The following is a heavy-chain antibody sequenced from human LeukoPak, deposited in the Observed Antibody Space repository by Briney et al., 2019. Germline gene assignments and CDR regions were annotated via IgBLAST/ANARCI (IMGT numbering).Heavy chain of an antibody. J-gene: IGHJ4*02. D-gene: IGHD2-2*02. Sequence: GGSLRLSCAASGFTFSNAWMSWVRQAPGKGLEWVGRIKSKTDGGTTDYAAPVKGRFTISRDDSKNTLYLQMNSLKTEDTAVYYCTTDSDEYQLLYGITERSMDDYWGQGTLVTVSS. CDR1: GFTFSNAW. CDR3: TTDSDEYQLLYGITERSMDDY. CDR2: IKSKTDGGTT. V-gene: IGHV3-15*01.